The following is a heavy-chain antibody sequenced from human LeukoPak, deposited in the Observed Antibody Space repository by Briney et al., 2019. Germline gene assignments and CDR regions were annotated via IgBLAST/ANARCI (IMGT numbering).Heavy chain of an antibody. CDR1: EFTYSRYA. V-gene: IGHV3-23*01. D-gene: IGHD3-22*01. J-gene: IGHJ4*02. CDR2: ISCSGGST. Sequence: GGSLRLSCAASEFTYSRYAMSWVRQAPGKGLEWVSGISCSGGSTYYADSVKGRFTISRDNSKNTLYLQMNRLRAEDTAVYYCARAPSPSYDSSGYYYEAYWGQGTLVTVSS. CDR3: ARAPSPSYDSSGYYYEAY.